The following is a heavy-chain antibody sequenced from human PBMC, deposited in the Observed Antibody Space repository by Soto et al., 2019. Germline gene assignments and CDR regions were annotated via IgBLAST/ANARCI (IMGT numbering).Heavy chain of an antibody. D-gene: IGHD2-15*01. CDR3: AKDKTVVGVFDY. CDR1: GFTFSSYA. CDR2: ISGSGGST. Sequence: EVQLLESGGGLVQPGGSLRLSCAASGFTFSSYAMSWVRQAPGKGLEWVSAISGSGGSTYYADSVKGRFTISRDNSKNTLYLQMNSLRADDTAVYYCAKDKTVVGVFDYWGQGARVTVSS. J-gene: IGHJ4*02. V-gene: IGHV3-23*01.